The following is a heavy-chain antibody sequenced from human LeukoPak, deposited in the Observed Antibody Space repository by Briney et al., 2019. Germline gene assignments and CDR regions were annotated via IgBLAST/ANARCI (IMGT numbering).Heavy chain of an antibody. J-gene: IGHJ4*02. V-gene: IGHV3-23*01. Sequence: PGGSLKLSCAASGFTFSTYAMNWVRQAPGKGLEWVSAISDNGGNTYNVGSVKGRSIISRDNSKSTLYLQMNSPRAEDTAVYYCARDRLGAEYDYWGQGTLVSVSS. CDR3: ARDRLGAEYDY. CDR1: GFTFSTYA. D-gene: IGHD3-16*01. CDR2: ISDNGGNT.